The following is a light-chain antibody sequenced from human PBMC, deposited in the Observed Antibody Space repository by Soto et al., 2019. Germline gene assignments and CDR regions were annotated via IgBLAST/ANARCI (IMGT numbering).Light chain of an antibody. CDR3: CSYAGSRTF. V-gene: IGLV2-23*03. CDR2: EGS. Sequence: QSALTQPASVSGSPGQSITISCTGTSSDVGSYNLVSWYQQHPGKAPKLMIYEGSKRPSGVSNRFSGSKSGNTASLTISGLQAEDEADYYCCSYAGSRTFIGGGTKLTVL. CDR1: SSDVGSYNL. J-gene: IGLJ2*01.